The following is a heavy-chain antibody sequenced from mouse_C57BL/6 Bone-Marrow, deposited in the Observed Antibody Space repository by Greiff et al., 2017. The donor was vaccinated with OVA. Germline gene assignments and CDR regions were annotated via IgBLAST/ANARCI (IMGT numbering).Heavy chain of an antibody. CDR2: IDPENGDT. CDR1: GFNIKDDY. V-gene: IGHV14-4*01. J-gene: IGHJ2*01. Sequence: EVQPQESGAELVRPGASVKLSCTASGFNIKDDYMHWVKQRPEQGLEWIGWIDPENGDTEYASKFQGKATITADTSSNTAYLQLSSLTSEDTAVYYCTTDFSRYYWGQGTTLTVSS. CDR3: TTDFSRYY.